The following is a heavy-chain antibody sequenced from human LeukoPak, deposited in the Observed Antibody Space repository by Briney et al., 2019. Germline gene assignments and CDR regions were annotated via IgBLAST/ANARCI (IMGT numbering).Heavy chain of an antibody. CDR2: ISSSSSTI. D-gene: IGHD5-12*01. Sequence: GGSLRLSCVGSGFTLSTYAMSWVRQTPGKGLEWVSYISSSSSTIYYADSVKGRFTISRDNAKNSLYLQMNSLRAEDTAVYYCARDPRGVATIFWGQGTLVTVSS. CDR1: GFTLSTYA. V-gene: IGHV3-48*04. CDR3: ARDPRGVATIF. J-gene: IGHJ4*02.